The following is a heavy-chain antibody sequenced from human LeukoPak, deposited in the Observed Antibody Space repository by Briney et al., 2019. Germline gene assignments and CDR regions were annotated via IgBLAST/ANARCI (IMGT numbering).Heavy chain of an antibody. Sequence: SQTLSLTCTVSGGSISSGGYYWRWIRQPPGKGLEWIGYIYHSGSTYYNPSLKSRVTISVDRSKNQFSLKLSSVTAADTAVYYCARGVSDYGGNLYYFDYWGQGTLVTVSS. V-gene: IGHV4-30-2*01. CDR3: ARGVSDYGGNLYYFDY. CDR2: IYHSGST. J-gene: IGHJ4*02. D-gene: IGHD4-23*01. CDR1: GGSISSGGYY.